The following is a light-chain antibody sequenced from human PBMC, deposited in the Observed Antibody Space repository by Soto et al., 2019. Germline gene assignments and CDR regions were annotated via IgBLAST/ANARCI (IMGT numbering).Light chain of an antibody. CDR2: LNSDGRH. Sequence: PVLTQSPSASASLGASVTLTCTLSSGHSNYAIAWHQQQPEKGPRYLMKLNSDGRHSKGDGIPDRFSGSSSGAERYLTISSLQSEDEADYYCQTWGTGIQVFGGGTKLTVL. J-gene: IGLJ2*01. CDR3: QTWGTGIQV. V-gene: IGLV4-69*01. CDR1: SGHSNYA.